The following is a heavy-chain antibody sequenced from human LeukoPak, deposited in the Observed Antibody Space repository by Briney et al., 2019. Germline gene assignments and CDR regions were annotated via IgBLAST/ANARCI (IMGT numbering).Heavy chain of an antibody. Sequence: SETLSLTCTVSGDSINSSSYYWGWIRQPPGKGLEWIGSIYYSGNTYYTPSLKSRVTISLDTSKNQFSLRLSSVTAADTAVYYCARHNGYSFGRQDYWGQGTLVTVSS. CDR2: IYYSGNT. CDR1: GDSINSSSYY. D-gene: IGHD5-18*01. CDR3: ARHNGYSFGRQDY. J-gene: IGHJ4*02. V-gene: IGHV4-39*01.